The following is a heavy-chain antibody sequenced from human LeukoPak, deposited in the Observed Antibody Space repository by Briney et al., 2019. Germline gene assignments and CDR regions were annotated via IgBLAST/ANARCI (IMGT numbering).Heavy chain of an antibody. CDR3: ARDLSGYSYGYPNYYFDY. Sequence: SQTLSLTCAISGDSVSSNSAAWNWIRQSPSRGLEWLGRTYYRSKWYNDYAVSVKSRITINPDTSKNQFSLQLNSVTPEDTAVYYCARDLSGYSYGYPNYYFDYWGQGTLVTVSS. CDR1: GDSVSSNSAA. CDR2: TYYRSKWYN. D-gene: IGHD5-18*01. V-gene: IGHV6-1*01. J-gene: IGHJ4*02.